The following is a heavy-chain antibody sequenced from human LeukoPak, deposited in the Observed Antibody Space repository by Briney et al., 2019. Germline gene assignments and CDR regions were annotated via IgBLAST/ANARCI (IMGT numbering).Heavy chain of an antibody. CDR3: ARDSLQQWLGQSYRATDY. D-gene: IGHD6-19*01. CDR2: ISAYNGNT. V-gene: IGHV1-18*01. J-gene: IGHJ4*02. Sequence: ASVKVSCKASGGTFSSYAISWVRQAPGQGLEWMGGISAYNGNTNYAQKLQGRVTMTTDTSTSTAYVELRSLRSDDTAVYYCARDSLQQWLGQSYRATDYWGQGTLVTVSS. CDR1: GGTFSSYA.